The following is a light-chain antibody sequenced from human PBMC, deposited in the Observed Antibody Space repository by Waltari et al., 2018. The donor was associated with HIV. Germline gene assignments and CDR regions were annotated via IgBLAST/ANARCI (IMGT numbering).Light chain of an antibody. CDR1: SSHVAGYNY. J-gene: IGLJ2*01. V-gene: IGLV2-14*01. CDR3: SSYTTSSSTLP. Sequence: QSALTQPDSVPGSPGQSLTFPCTGTSSHVAGYNYVSWYQQHQAKAPKLMIYDVSNRPAGGSHRFSGSKSGNTASLIISGVQAEDEADYYCSSYTTSSSTLPVGGATKLTV. CDR2: DVS.